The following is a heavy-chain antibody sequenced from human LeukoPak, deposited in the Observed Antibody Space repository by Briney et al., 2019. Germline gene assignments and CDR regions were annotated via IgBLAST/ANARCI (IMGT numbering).Heavy chain of an antibody. CDR3: ARRAGSSWTLYY. J-gene: IGHJ4*02. CDR1: GYSFTSYW. V-gene: IGHV5-51*01. D-gene: IGHD6-13*01. Sequence: GESLKMSCKASGYSFTSYWIGWVRQMPGKGLGWMGIIYPGDSDTRYSPSFQGQVTISADKSISTAYLQRTSLKASDTAMYYCARRAGSSWTLYYWGQGTLVTVSS. CDR2: IYPGDSDT.